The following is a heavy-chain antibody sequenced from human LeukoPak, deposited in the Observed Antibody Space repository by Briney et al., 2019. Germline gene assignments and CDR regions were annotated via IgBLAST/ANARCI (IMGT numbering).Heavy chain of an antibody. Sequence: SETLSLTCTVPVDSISSYYWSWIRRPPARGLGWIGYFYYSGSTNYSPSLKSRVTISVDTSKNQFSLKLSSVTAADTAVYYCARFGYFDRFGDYWGQGTLVTVSS. D-gene: IGHD3-9*01. V-gene: IGHV4-59*13. CDR3: ARFGYFDRFGDY. CDR1: VDSISSYY. J-gene: IGHJ4*02. CDR2: FYYSGST.